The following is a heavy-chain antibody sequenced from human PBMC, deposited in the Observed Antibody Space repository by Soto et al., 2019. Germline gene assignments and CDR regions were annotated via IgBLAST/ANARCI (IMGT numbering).Heavy chain of an antibody. Sequence: GGSLRLSCAASGFTFSSYAMSWVRQAPGKGLDWVSTISGSDGSTYYADSVKGRFTISRDNSKNTLYLQMNSLRAEDTAVYYCARDVQQQLEDYYYYYGMDVWGQGTTVTVSS. J-gene: IGHJ6*02. CDR3: ARDVQQQLEDYYYYYGMDV. CDR1: GFTFSSYA. CDR2: ISGSDGST. D-gene: IGHD6-13*01. V-gene: IGHV3-23*01.